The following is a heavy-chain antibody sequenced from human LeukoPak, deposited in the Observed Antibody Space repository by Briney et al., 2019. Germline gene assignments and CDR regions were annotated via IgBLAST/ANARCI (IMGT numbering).Heavy chain of an antibody. CDR1: GGSISSYY. CDR3: ARLLSTVTTSQPFDY. V-gene: IGHV4-59*08. CDR2: IYYSGST. Sequence: SETLSLTCTVSGGSISSYYWSWIRQPPGKGLGWMGYIYYSGSTNYNPSLKSRATVSVDTTKNQSSLKLNSMTAEDTAVYYCARLLSTVTTSQPFDYWGQGTLVTVSS. J-gene: IGHJ4*02. D-gene: IGHD4-17*01.